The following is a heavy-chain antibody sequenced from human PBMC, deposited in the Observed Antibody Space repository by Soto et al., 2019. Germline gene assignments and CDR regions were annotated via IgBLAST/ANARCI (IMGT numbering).Heavy chain of an antibody. D-gene: IGHD5-18*01. J-gene: IGHJ6*02. Sequence: EVQLVESGGGLVQPGRSLRLSCAASGFTFDDYAMHWVRQAPGKGLEWVSGISWNSGSIGYADSVKGRFTISRDNAKNSLYLQMNGLRAEDTALYYCAKDIGRDTAMVLPGYYYYGMDVWGQGTTVTVSS. CDR2: ISWNSGSI. V-gene: IGHV3-9*01. CDR1: GFTFDDYA. CDR3: AKDIGRDTAMVLPGYYYYGMDV.